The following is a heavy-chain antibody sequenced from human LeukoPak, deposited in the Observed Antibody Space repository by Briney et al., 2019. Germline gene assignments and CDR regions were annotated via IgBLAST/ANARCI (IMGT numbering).Heavy chain of an antibody. V-gene: IGHV3-7*03. Sequence: PGGSLRLSCAASGFTFSSYWMSWVRQAPGKGLEWVANIKQDGSEKYYVDSVKGRFTISRDNAKNSLYLQMNSLRAEDTAVYYCARDWTTVIPHDAFDIWGQGTMVTVSS. J-gene: IGHJ3*02. CDR2: IKQDGSEK. CDR1: GFTFSSYW. D-gene: IGHD4-17*01. CDR3: ARDWTTVIPHDAFDI.